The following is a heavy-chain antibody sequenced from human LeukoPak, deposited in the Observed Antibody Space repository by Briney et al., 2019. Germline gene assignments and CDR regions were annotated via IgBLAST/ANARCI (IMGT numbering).Heavy chain of an antibody. V-gene: IGHV3-7*01. Sequence: GRSLRLSCAASGFSFGSYWLSGVRQAPGKGLEWVANINQDGRKKNYVDSVKGRFTTSRDKGKTSVYLQMERLRAGDTAVYSCAREISGIDSWGQGTPVAVSS. D-gene: IGHD1-14*01. CDR1: GFSFGSYW. J-gene: IGHJ4*02. CDR2: INQDGRKK. CDR3: AREISGIDS.